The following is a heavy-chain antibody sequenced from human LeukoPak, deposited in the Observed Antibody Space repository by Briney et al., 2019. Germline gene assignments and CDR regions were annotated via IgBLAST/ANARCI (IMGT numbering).Heavy chain of an antibody. CDR3: ATDRDNSDWQKRFDS. V-gene: IGHV3-7*01. J-gene: IGHJ4*02. CDR1: GFTFSTYW. Sequence: GGSLRLSCAASGFTFSTYWMTWYRQAPGKGLEWVGNINQDASEINYVDSVRGRFTISRDNAKNSLHLQMNSLGAEDTAVYYCATDRDNSDWQKRFDSWGQGTLVTVSS. CDR2: INQDASEI. D-gene: IGHD2-21*02.